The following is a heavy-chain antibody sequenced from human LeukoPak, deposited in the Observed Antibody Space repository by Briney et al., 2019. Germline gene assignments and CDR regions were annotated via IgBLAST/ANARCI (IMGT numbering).Heavy chain of an antibody. CDR3: ARSHNVYFDY. CDR1: GGTFSSYA. Sequence: VASVKVSCKASGGTFSSYAISWVRQAPGQGLEWMGWISTSTGDTDYARNLRGRVTMSTDASTGTAYMELRRLRSDDTAVYYCARSHNVYFDYWGQGTLLTV. CDR2: ISTSTGDT. J-gene: IGHJ4*02. V-gene: IGHV1-18*01. D-gene: IGHD5-24*01.